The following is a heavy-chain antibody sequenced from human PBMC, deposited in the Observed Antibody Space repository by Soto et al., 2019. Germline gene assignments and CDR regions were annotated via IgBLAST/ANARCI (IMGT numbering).Heavy chain of an antibody. D-gene: IGHD6-13*01. J-gene: IGHJ5*02. CDR3: ARRLGSSWTNWFDP. Sequence: GESLKISCAASGFTFSDYYMSWIRQAPGKGLEWVSYISSSSSYTNYADSVKGRFTISRDNAKNSLYLQMNSLRAEDTAVYYCARRLGSSWTNWFDPWGQGTLVTVSS. V-gene: IGHV3-11*06. CDR2: ISSSSSYT. CDR1: GFTFSDYY.